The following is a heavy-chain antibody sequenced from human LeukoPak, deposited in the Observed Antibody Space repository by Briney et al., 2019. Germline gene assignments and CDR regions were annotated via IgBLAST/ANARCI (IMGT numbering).Heavy chain of an antibody. Sequence: PGGSLRLSCAASGFTFSSHWMHWVRQAPGKGLVWASRINRDESRTSYADSVKGRFTISRDNAKNTLYLQVNSLRAADTAVYYCAREASIYYNMDVWGKGTTVTVSS. CDR2: INRDESRT. CDR3: AREASIYYNMDV. CDR1: GFTFSSHW. D-gene: IGHD2/OR15-2a*01. J-gene: IGHJ6*03. V-gene: IGHV3-74*01.